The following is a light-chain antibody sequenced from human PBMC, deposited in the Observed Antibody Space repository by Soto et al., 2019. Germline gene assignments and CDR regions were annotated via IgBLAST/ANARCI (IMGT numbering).Light chain of an antibody. Sequence: EIVMTQSPATLSVSPGERATLSCRASQSVSSNLAWYQQKPGQAPRLLIYAASTRATGIPVRFSGSGSGTEFTLTISSLQSEDFAVYYCQQYNNWPPWTFCQGTKVEIK. CDR2: AAS. V-gene: IGKV3-15*01. J-gene: IGKJ1*01. CDR3: QQYNNWPPWT. CDR1: QSVSSN.